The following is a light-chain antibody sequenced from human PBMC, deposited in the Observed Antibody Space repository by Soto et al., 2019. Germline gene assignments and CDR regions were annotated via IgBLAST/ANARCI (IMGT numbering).Light chain of an antibody. J-gene: IGKJ1*01. CDR3: QHYISYSVA. Sequence: DIQMTQSPSTLSGSVGDRVTITCRASQTISSWLAWYQQKPGKAPKLLIYKASTLKSGVPSRFSGSGSGTEFTLTIISLQPDDCATYYCQHYISYSVAFGKRTNVDLK. V-gene: IGKV1-5*03. CDR2: KAS. CDR1: QTISSW.